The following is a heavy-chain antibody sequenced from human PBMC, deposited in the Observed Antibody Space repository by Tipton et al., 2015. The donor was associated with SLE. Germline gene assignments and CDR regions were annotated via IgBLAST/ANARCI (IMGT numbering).Heavy chain of an antibody. Sequence: TLSLTCTVSGGSISSGGYYWSWIRQHPGKGLEWIGYIYYSGSTYYNPSLKSRVTISVDTSKNQFSLKLSSVTAADTAVYYCARGYGSGSYLGAFDIWGQGTMVTVSS. V-gene: IGHV4-31*03. CDR2: IYYSGST. J-gene: IGHJ3*02. CDR3: ARGYGSGSYLGAFDI. CDR1: GGSISSGGYY. D-gene: IGHD3-10*01.